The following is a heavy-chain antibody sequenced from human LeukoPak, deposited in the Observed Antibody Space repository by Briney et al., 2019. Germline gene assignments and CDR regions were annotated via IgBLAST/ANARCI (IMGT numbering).Heavy chain of an antibody. J-gene: IGHJ3*02. Sequence: SETLSLTCAVSGGSIRDYQWSWIRQPPGKGLEWIGHINTNGRTDYNPSLKSRVTISLGTSNNQFSLRLTSVTTSDTAVYYCARTGEYSGSGPSWAFDIWGQGTMVTVSS. CDR2: INTNGRT. CDR1: GGSIRDYQ. D-gene: IGHD3-10*01. V-gene: IGHV4-4*09. CDR3: ARTGEYSGSGPSWAFDI.